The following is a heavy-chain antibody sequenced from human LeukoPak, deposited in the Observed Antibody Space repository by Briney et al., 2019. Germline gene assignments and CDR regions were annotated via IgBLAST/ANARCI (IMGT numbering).Heavy chain of an antibody. D-gene: IGHD3-3*01. V-gene: IGHV4-34*01. J-gene: IGHJ5*02. CDR1: GGSFSGYY. CDR2: INHSGST. CDR3: ARGGSAVLRFLEWLPQNWIDP. Sequence: SETLSLTCAVYGGSFSGYYWSWIRQPPGKGLEWIGEINHSGSTNYNPSLKSRVTISVDTSKNQFSLKLSSVTAADTAVYYCARGGSAVLRFLEWLPQNWIDPWGQGTLVTVSS.